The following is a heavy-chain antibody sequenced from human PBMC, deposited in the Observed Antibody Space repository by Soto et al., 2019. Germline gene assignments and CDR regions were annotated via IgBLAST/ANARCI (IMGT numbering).Heavy chain of an antibody. CDR3: AKGRSYYYYYGVDV. J-gene: IGHJ6*02. V-gene: IGHV3-30*18. CDR2: ISYDGSNK. CDR1: GFTFYNYG. Sequence: GGSLRLSCAASGFTFYNYGIHWVRQAPGKGLEWVAVISYDGSNKYYADSVKGRFTISRDNSKSTLYLQMNSLRAEDTALYYCAKGRSYYYYYGVDVWGQGTTVTSP.